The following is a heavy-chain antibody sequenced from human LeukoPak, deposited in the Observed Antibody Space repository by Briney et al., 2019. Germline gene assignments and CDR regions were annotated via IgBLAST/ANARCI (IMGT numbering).Heavy chain of an antibody. J-gene: IGHJ3*02. V-gene: IGHV4-34*01. CDR1: GFTFDTYW. Sequence: GSLRLSCAASGFTFDTYWMSWVRQSPGKGLEWIGEITHSGSTNYNPSLKSRVTISVDTSKNQFSLKLSSVTAADTAVYYCARDGQLVSAAAGPHHDAFDIWGQGTMVTVSS. CDR3: ARDGQLVSAAAGPHHDAFDI. D-gene: IGHD6-13*01. CDR2: ITHSGST.